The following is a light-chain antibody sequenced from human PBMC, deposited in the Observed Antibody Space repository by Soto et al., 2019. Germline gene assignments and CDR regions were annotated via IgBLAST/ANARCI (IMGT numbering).Light chain of an antibody. CDR3: QQSYSTPWT. Sequence: DIQMTQSPSSLSASVRDRVTITCRASQSISSYLNWYQQKPGKAPKLLIYAASSLQSAVPSRFSGSGSGTDFTLTISSLQPEDFATYYCQQSYSTPWTFGQGTKVEIK. CDR2: AAS. V-gene: IGKV1-39*01. CDR1: QSISSY. J-gene: IGKJ1*01.